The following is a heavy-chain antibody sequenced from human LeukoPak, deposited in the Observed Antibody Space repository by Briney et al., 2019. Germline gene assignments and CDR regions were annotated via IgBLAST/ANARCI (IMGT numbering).Heavy chain of an antibody. CDR3: ASDSGSSLDY. V-gene: IGHV4-59*01. Sequence: XGLAWIVYIYYSGTTNYTPSLKSPVTISVDTSKNQFSLKLSSVTAADTAVYYCASDSGSSLDYWGQGTLVTVSS. J-gene: IGHJ4*02. CDR2: IYYSGTT. D-gene: IGHD6-6*01.